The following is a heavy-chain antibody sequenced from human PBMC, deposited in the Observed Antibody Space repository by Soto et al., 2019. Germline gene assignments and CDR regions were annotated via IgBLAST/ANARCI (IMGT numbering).Heavy chain of an antibody. CDR1: GGSISSYY. D-gene: IGHD2-15*01. CDR2: IYYSGST. V-gene: IGHV4-59*01. CDR3: APHVSCSGGSCQYDAFAI. J-gene: IGHJ3*02. Sequence: SETLSLTCTVSGGSISSYYWSWIRQPPGKGLEWIGYIYYSGSTNYNPSLKSRVTISVDTSKNQFSLKLSSVTAADKAAYYCAPHVSCSGGSCQYDAFAIRGQGTMVTVSS.